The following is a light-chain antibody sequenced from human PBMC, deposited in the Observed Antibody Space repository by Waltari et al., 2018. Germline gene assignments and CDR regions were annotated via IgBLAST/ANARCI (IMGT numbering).Light chain of an antibody. Sequence: DIQMTQSPSTLSASVGDRVTITCRASQSISSWLAWYQQKPGKAPKLLVYKASSFESGVPSRFSGSGSGTEFTLTISSLQPDDFATYYCQHYNLYSETFGQGTKVEIK. V-gene: IGKV1-5*03. J-gene: IGKJ1*01. CDR2: KAS. CDR1: QSISSW. CDR3: QHYNLYSET.